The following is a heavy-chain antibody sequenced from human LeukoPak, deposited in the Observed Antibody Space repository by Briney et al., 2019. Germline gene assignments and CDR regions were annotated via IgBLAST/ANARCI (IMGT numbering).Heavy chain of an antibody. Sequence: GGSLRLTCAASGFTFSNYWMSWVRQAPGKGLEWVANIKQDGSDKNYVDSVKGRFTISRDNAKNSLYLQMNSLRVEDTAVYFCAKYSYGSGTSFDPWGQGTLVTVSS. CDR3: AKYSYGSGTSFDP. CDR2: IKQDGSDK. V-gene: IGHV3-7*01. D-gene: IGHD3-10*01. J-gene: IGHJ5*02. CDR1: GFTFSNYW.